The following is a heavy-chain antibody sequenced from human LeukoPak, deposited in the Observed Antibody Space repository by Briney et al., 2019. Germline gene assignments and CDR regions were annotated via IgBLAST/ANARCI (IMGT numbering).Heavy chain of an antibody. CDR1: GGSVSSGSYY. CDR3: ARGAVTTRHADY. J-gene: IGHJ4*02. V-gene: IGHV4-61*01. D-gene: IGHD4-17*01. Sequence: SETLSLTCTVSGGSVSSGSYYWSWIRQPPGKGLEWIGYIYYSGSTSYNPSLKSRVTISVDTSKNQFSLKLSSVTAADTAVYYCARGAVTTRHADYWGQGTLVTVSS. CDR2: IYYSGST.